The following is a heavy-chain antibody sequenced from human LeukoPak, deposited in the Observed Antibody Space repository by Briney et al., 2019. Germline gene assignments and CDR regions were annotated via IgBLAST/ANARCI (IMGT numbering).Heavy chain of an antibody. D-gene: IGHD3-3*01. V-gene: IGHV4-59*01. Sequence: SETLSLTCTVSGGSISSYYWSWIRQPPGKGLEWIGYIYYSGSNNYNPSLKSRVTISVDTSKNQFSLKLSSVTAADTAVYYCARGYDGVFDYWGQGTLVTVSS. CDR3: ARGYDGVFDY. CDR1: GGSISSYY. J-gene: IGHJ4*02. CDR2: IYYSGSN.